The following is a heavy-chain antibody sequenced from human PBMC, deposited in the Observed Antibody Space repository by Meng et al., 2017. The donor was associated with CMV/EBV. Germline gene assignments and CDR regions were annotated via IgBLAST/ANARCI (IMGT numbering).Heavy chain of an antibody. D-gene: IGHD3-3*01. CDR3: ARGVQYYDFWSGFPGGPYAFDI. V-gene: IGHV4-38-2*02. J-gene: IGHJ3*02. CDR2: IYHSGRT. Sequence: SETLSLTCTVSGYSISSGYYWGWIRQPPGKGLEWIGRIYHSGRTYYNPSLKSRVTISVDTSKNQFSLKLSSVTAADTAVYYCARGVQYYDFWSGFPGGPYAFDIWGQGTMVTVSS. CDR1: GYSISSGYY.